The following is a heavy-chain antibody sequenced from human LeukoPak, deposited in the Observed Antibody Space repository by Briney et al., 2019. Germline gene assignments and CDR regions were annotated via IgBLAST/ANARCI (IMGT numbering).Heavy chain of an antibody. V-gene: IGHV4-39*01. CDR2: NYYSGST. Sequence: SETLSLTCTFSGGFISSSSYYWDWIRQPPGKALEWIGSNYYSGSTYYNRFLKSRVTTSVDTSKNQFSLKLSSVTAADTAVYYCARRIAVAGHYFDYWGQGTLVTVSS. D-gene: IGHD6-19*01. J-gene: IGHJ4*02. CDR3: ARRIAVAGHYFDY. CDR1: GGFISSSSYY.